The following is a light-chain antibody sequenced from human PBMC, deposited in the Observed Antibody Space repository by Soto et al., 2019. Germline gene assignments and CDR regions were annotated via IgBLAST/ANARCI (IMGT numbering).Light chain of an antibody. J-gene: IGKJ1*01. CDR3: QQYGSSGT. V-gene: IGKV3-20*01. CDR1: QSVSNNY. CDR2: GAS. Sequence: EIVSAQSPRTLSLSPGERATLSCRASQSVSNNYLAWYQQKPGQAPRLLIYGASNRATGIPDRFSGSGSRTDFTLTISRLEPEDFAVYYCQQYGSSGTFGQGSKVDIK.